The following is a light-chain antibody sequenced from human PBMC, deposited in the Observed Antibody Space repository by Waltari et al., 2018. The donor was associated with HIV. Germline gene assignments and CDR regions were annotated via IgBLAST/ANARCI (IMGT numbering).Light chain of an antibody. Sequence: QSALTQPPSASGSPGQSVTISCTGTSSDVGGYKFVSWYQQHPGKAPRLLIYEISQRPSGVPDRFSGSKSGNTASLTVSGLQAEDEADYYCSSYAGTINVVIFGGGTKLTVL. CDR2: EIS. CDR3: SSYAGTINVVI. CDR1: SSDVGGYKF. J-gene: IGLJ2*01. V-gene: IGLV2-8*01.